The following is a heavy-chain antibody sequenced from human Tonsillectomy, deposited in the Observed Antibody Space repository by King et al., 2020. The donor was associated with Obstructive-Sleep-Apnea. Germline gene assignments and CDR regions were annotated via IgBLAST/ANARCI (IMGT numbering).Heavy chain of an antibody. Sequence: VQLVESGRDVVQPGRSLRLSCAASGFTFSSYALHWVRQAPGKGLEWVAVISYGGSNKYYADSVKGRFTISRDNSKNNLYLQMNSLRPEDTAVYYCARVGGTYLLAGENLGWIDYWGQGTLVTVSS. CDR1: GFTFSSYA. D-gene: IGHD3-16*02. J-gene: IGHJ4*02. CDR3: ARVGGTYLLAGENLGWIDY. V-gene: IGHV3-30*04. CDR2: ISYGGSNK.